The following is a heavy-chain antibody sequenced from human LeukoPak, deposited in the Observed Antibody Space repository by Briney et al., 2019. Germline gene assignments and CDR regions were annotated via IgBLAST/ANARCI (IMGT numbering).Heavy chain of an antibody. Sequence: GESLKISCKASGYTFTKYWIGWVRQMPGKGLEWMGIISPDDSDTRYTPSFQGQVTISAAKSVNTAYLQWTSLTASDTAMYYCARTAHEYQVPWGFDPWGQGTLVTVSS. CDR2: ISPDDSDT. V-gene: IGHV5-51*01. CDR3: ARTAHEYQVPWGFDP. CDR1: GYTFTKYW. J-gene: IGHJ5*02. D-gene: IGHD6-6*01.